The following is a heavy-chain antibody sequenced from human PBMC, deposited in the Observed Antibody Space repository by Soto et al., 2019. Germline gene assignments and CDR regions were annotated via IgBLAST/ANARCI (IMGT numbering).Heavy chain of an antibody. CDR2: IYWNDDK. CDR1: GFSLSTSGVG. D-gene: IGHD3-22*01. Sequence: QITLKESGPTLVKPTQTLTLTCTFSGFSLSTSGVGVGWIRQPPGKALEWLALIYWNDDKRYSPSLKSRLTITKDTSKNQVVLTMTTMDPVDTATYYCAHRTSDYYDSSGYSWFDPWGQGTLVTVSS. J-gene: IGHJ5*02. V-gene: IGHV2-5*01. CDR3: AHRTSDYYDSSGYSWFDP.